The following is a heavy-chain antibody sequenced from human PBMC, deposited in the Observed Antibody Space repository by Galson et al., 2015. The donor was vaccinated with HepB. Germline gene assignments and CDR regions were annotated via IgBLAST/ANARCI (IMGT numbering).Heavy chain of an antibody. J-gene: IGHJ5*02. V-gene: IGHV6-1*01. D-gene: IGHD4-11*01. CDR2: KYYKSIWYS. CDR3: ARENDYRDYPLLFSP. Sequence: CAISGDSVSSNSAAWNWIRQSPSRGLERQGRKYYKSIWYSDYAVSVKSRITVNPDKSKNNVSLQLNSVTPEDTAVYYCARENDYRDYPLLFSPWCHGTLSPSPQ. CDR1: GDSVSSNSAA.